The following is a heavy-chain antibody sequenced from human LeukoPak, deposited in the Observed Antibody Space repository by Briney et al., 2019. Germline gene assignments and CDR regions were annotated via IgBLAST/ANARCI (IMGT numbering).Heavy chain of an antibody. D-gene: IGHD2-2*01. CDR3: ARVGYCSSTSCYHWFDP. CDR2: TYYRSKWYN. J-gene: IGHJ5*02. V-gene: IGHV6-1*01. CDR1: GDSVSSNSAT. Sequence: SQTLSLTCAISGDSVSSNSATWNWIRQSPSRGLEWLGRTYYRSKWYNDYAVSVKTRITINPDTSKNQFSLQLNSVTLEDTAVYYCARVGYCSSTSCYHWFDPWGQGTLVTVSS.